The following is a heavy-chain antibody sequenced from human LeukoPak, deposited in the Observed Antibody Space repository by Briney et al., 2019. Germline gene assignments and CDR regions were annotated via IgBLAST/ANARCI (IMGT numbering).Heavy chain of an antibody. D-gene: IGHD2-21*02. V-gene: IGHV4-39*07. Sequence: PSETLSLTCTVSGGSISSSSYYWGWIRQPPGKGLEWIGSIYYSGSTYYNPSLESRVYISIDTSKNQFYLKLRSVTAADTAVYYCARALSNCGGDCYPPSGFVDYWGQGTLVTVSS. CDR1: GGSISSSSYY. CDR3: ARALSNCGGDCYPPSGFVDY. CDR2: IYYSGST. J-gene: IGHJ4*02.